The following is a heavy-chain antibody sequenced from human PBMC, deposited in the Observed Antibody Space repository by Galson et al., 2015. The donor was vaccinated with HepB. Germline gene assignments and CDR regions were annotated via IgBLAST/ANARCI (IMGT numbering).Heavy chain of an antibody. Sequence: SLRLSCAASGFAFSSYTMNWVRQAPGKGPEWVSSISNSGGYIYYADSVQGRFTISRDNAKNSLFLQMNSLRAEDTAVYYCVRDPSYKYNISDFGSYWGPGTLVTVSS. CDR1: GFAFSSYT. CDR3: VRDPSYKYNISDFGSY. CDR2: ISNSGGYI. V-gene: IGHV3-21*01. D-gene: IGHD3-22*01. J-gene: IGHJ4*02.